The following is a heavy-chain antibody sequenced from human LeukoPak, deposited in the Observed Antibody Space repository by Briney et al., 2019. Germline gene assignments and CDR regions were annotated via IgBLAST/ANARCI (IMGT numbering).Heavy chain of an antibody. J-gene: IGHJ4*02. CDR2: ISAGGDTT. Sequence: GGSLRLSCVASGFTFSSYAMSWVRQAPGKGLEWVPGISAGGDTTYTADSVRGRFTISRDNSNNTLYLQMNTLTAEDTAVYYCAGISYSGTWPVGYWGQGALVTVTA. CDR1: GFTFSSYA. CDR3: AGISYSGTWPVGY. V-gene: IGHV3-23*01. D-gene: IGHD6-25*01.